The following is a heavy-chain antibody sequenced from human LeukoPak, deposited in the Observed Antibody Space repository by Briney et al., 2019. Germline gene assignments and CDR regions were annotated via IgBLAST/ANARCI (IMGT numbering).Heavy chain of an antibody. J-gene: IGHJ4*02. CDR2: ISGYNGDT. V-gene: IGHV1-18*01. CDR3: ARGLSGYDLPVKY. Sequence: ASVKVSCKASGYTFTSYGITWVRQAPGQGLEWMGWISGYNGDTNYAQKLQGRVTMTTDTSTRIAYMELRSLRSDDTAMYYCARGLSGYDLPVKYWGQGTLVTVSS. CDR1: GYTFTSYG. D-gene: IGHD5-12*01.